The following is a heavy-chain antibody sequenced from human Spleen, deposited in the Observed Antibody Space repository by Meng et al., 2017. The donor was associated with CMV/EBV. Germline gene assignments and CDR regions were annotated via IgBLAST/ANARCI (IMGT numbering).Heavy chain of an antibody. D-gene: IGHD4-17*01. CDR1: GFTVGSNY. CDR3: ARESNGDPPYYNYYTMDV. J-gene: IGHJ6*02. V-gene: IGHV3-66*02. CDR2: IYSGGST. Sequence: GESLKISCAASGFTVGSNYMNWVRQAPGKGLEWVSVIYSGGSTYYADSVKGRFTISRDNSKNTLYLHMNSLRVEDTGVYYCARESNGDPPYYNYYTMDVWGQGTTVTVSS.